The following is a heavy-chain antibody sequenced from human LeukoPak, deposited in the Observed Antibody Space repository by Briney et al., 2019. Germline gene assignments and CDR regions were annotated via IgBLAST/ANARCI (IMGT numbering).Heavy chain of an antibody. V-gene: IGHV3-23*01. D-gene: IGHD3-9*01. CDR1: GFPFNIYR. CDR2: ISGSDDST. J-gene: IGHJ4*02. Sequence: PGGSLTLSCAASGFPFNIYRMSWVRQAPGKGLQWVSSISGSDDSTYYADSVKGRFSISRDNSKNTLYLQMNSLRAEDTAVYYCAKDSPRLPGIVRSDYWGQGTLVTVSS. CDR3: AKDSPRLPGIVRSDY.